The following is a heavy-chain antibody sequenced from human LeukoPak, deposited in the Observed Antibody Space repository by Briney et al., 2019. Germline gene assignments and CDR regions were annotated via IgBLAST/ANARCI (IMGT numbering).Heavy chain of an antibody. Sequence: SETLSLTCAVYGGSFSGYYWSWIRQPPGKGQGWIGEINHSGSTNYNPSLKSRVTISVDTSKNQFSLKLSSVTAADTAVYYCARGLRSVVAATTLYYYGMDVWGQGTTVTVSS. J-gene: IGHJ6*02. D-gene: IGHD2-15*01. CDR1: GGSFSGYY. CDR3: ARGLRSVVAATTLYYYGMDV. CDR2: INHSGST. V-gene: IGHV4-34*01.